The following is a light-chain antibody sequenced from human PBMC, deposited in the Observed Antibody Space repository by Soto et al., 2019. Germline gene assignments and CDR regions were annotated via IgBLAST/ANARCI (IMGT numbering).Light chain of an antibody. V-gene: IGLV2-14*01. Sequence: QSALTQPASVSGSPGQSITISCTGTSSDLGDYNFVSWYQQHPGRVPKLLIHKVSNRPSGISNRISGSKSGTTASLTISGLQSEDEADYYCCSYSATSPLDPLYVFGTGTKVTVL. CDR2: KVS. CDR3: CSYSATSPLDPLYV. J-gene: IGLJ1*01. CDR1: SSDLGDYNF.